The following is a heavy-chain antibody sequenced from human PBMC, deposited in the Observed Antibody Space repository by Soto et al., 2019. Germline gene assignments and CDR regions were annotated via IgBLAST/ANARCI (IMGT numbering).Heavy chain of an antibody. CDR3: ARTITMVKRSHFDY. Sequence: ASVKVSCKASGYSFTNYDMHWVRQAPGQGLEWMGIINPSGGSTSYAQKFQGRVTMTRDTSTSTVYMELSSLRSEDTAVYYCARTITMVKRSHFDYWGQGTLVTVSS. CDR2: INPSGGST. D-gene: IGHD3-10*01. V-gene: IGHV1-46*03. CDR1: GYSFTNYD. J-gene: IGHJ4*02.